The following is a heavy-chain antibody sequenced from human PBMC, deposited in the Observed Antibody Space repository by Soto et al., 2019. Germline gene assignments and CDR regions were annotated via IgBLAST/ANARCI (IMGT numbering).Heavy chain of an antibody. Sequence: QLQLQESGPGLVKPSETLSLTCTVSGGSISSSSYYWGWIRQPPGKGLEWIGSIYYSGSTYYNPSLKSRVTISVDTSKNQFSLKLSSVTAADTAVYYCASNPPRYCSSTSCSVDYWGQGTLVTVSS. CDR2: IYYSGST. D-gene: IGHD2-2*01. J-gene: IGHJ4*02. CDR1: GGSISSSSYY. CDR3: ASNPPRYCSSTSCSVDY. V-gene: IGHV4-39*01.